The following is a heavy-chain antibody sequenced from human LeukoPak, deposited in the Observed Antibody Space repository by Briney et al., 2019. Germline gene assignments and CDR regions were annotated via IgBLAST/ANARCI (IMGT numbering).Heavy chain of an antibody. V-gene: IGHV4-30-4*07. CDR1: GGSISSGGYS. Sequence: PSETLSLTCAVSGGSISSGGYSWSWIRQPPGKGLEWIGYIYYSGSTYYNPSLKSRVTISVDTSKNQFSLKLNSVTAADTAVYYCARGGYYGSGNDFRFDPWGQGTLVTVSS. CDR3: ARGGYYGSGNDFRFDP. J-gene: IGHJ5*02. CDR2: IYYSGST. D-gene: IGHD3-10*01.